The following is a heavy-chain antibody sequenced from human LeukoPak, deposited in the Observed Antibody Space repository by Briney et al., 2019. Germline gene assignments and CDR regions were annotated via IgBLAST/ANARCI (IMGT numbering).Heavy chain of an antibody. Sequence: GGSLRLSCAASGFSFNNYVMSRVRQAPGKGLEWVSAISGDGARTYYADSVKGRFTISRDNSKNTLDLQMNSLRAEDTAIYCCAKTVVVITFRFDSWGQGSLVTVSS. CDR1: GFSFNNYV. CDR3: AKTVVVITFRFDS. J-gene: IGHJ4*02. CDR2: ISGDGART. V-gene: IGHV3-23*01. D-gene: IGHD2-21*01.